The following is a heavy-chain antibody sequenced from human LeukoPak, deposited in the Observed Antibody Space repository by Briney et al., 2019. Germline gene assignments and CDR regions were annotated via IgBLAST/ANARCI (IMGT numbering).Heavy chain of an antibody. Sequence: SETLSLTCTVSGVSISNYYWNWIRQPPGKGLEYIGRIYNSVNTNNNPSLQSRVTMSVDPSNNQFSLRLSSVTAADTAVYYCARAGTTSYYDDHVFDMWSQGTLVTVSS. V-gene: IGHV4-4*07. J-gene: IGHJ3*02. CDR3: ARAGTTSYYDDHVFDM. CDR2: IYNSVNT. D-gene: IGHD3-22*01. CDR1: GVSISNYY.